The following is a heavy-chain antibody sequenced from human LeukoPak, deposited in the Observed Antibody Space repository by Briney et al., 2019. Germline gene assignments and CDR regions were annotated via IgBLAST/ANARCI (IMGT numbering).Heavy chain of an antibody. CDR2: IYHSGST. J-gene: IGHJ4*02. CDR3: ARDKEAPDY. CDR1: GYSISSGYY. Sequence: SETLSLTCTVSGYSISSGYYWGWIRQPPGKGLEWIGSIYHSGSTYYNPSLKSRVTISVDTSKNQFSLKLSSVTAADTAVYYCARDKEAPDYWGQGTLVTVSS. V-gene: IGHV4-38-2*02.